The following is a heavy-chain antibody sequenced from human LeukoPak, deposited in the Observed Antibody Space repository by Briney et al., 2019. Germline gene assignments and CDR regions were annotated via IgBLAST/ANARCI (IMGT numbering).Heavy chain of an antibody. D-gene: IGHD5-12*01. Sequence: PGGSLRLSCAASGLTFTTYWMHWVRQTPGKGLVWVSHINSDGSITSYADSVKGRFTISRDNAKNTLYLQMNSLRAEDTAVYYCARDDVDMANAVWGQGTTVTVSS. J-gene: IGHJ6*02. V-gene: IGHV3-74*01. CDR2: INSDGSIT. CDR3: ARDDVDMANAV. CDR1: GLTFTTYW.